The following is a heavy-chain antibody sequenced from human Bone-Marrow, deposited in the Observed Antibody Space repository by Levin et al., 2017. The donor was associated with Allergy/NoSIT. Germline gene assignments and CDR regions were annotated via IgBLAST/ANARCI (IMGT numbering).Heavy chain of an antibody. V-gene: IGHV3-15*01. CDR2: IKSTSDGGTS. Sequence: GGSLRLSCTASGIIFRNAWMSWVRQPPGKGLEWVGRIKSTSDGGTSDYAAPVKGRFTILRDDSRKTMYLQMNNLKTEDTAVYYCTADLDASSSASLGLGMDVWGQGTTVTVSS. J-gene: IGHJ6*02. CDR1: GIIFRNAW. D-gene: IGHD3-3*01. CDR3: TADLDASSSASLGLGMDV.